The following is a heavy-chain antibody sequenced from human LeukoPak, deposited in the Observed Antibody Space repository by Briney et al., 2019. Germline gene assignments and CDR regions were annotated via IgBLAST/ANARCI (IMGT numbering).Heavy chain of an antibody. J-gene: IGHJ3*01. V-gene: IGHV3-33*01. CDR2: IWYDGNNK. CDR3: ARDHEEVHDAFDV. CDR1: GFTFSSYG. Sequence: GGSLRLSCAASGFTFSSYGMHWVRQAPGKGLEWVAVIWYDGNNKYYADSVKGRFSISRDNSKNMLYLQMNSLRAEDTAVYYCARDHEEVHDAFDVWGQGTMVTVSS.